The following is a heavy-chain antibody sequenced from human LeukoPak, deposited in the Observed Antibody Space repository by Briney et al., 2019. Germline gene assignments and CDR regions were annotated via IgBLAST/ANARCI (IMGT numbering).Heavy chain of an antibody. Sequence: GGSLRLSCAASGFTFDDYAMHWVRQAPGKGLEWVSSISWKSDSIAYADSVRGRFTISRDNAKNSLYLQMNSLRAEDTAVYYCAKDIGSSIWYVDYWGQGTLVTVSS. D-gene: IGHD6-13*01. V-gene: IGHV3-9*01. CDR1: GFTFDDYA. CDR2: ISWKSDSI. CDR3: AKDIGSSIWYVDY. J-gene: IGHJ4*02.